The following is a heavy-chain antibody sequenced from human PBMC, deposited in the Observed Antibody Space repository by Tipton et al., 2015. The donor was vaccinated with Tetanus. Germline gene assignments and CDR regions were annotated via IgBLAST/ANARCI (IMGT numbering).Heavy chain of an antibody. V-gene: IGHV4-30-2*02. CDR3: AGVTAQRTELYFEH. Sequence: CAVSGGLLSTGGYSWGWIRQPPGQGLEWIGYIYHTGSTYYNPSLKSRVTISMDRSENQISLKMTSVTAADTAVYYCAGVTAQRTELYFEHWGQGTQVTVSS. D-gene: IGHD2-8*02. CDR1: GGLLSTGGYS. CDR2: IYHTGST. J-gene: IGHJ1*01.